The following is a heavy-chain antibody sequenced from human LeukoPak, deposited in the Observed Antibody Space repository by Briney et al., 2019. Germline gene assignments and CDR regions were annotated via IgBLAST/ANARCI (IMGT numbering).Heavy chain of an antibody. Sequence: GASVKVSCEASGYTFTRYGISWVRQAPGQGLEWMGWISAYNGNTNYAQNLQGRVTMTRDTSISTAYMELSRLRSDDTAVYYCARGTYSSSSSIDYWGQGTLVTVSS. CDR2: ISAYNGNT. V-gene: IGHV1-18*01. D-gene: IGHD6-6*01. CDR1: GYTFTRYG. J-gene: IGHJ4*02. CDR3: ARGTYSSSSSIDY.